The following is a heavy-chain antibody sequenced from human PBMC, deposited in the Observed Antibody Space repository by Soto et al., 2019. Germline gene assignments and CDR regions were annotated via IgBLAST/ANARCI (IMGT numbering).Heavy chain of an antibody. CDR3: ARGGTTGGLGV. J-gene: IGHJ1*01. Sequence: QVQLVESGGGVVQPGTSLRLSCVGSGFTFRSYVIHWVRQAPGKGLEWVALTSYDGSNKDYGDSVKGRFTISRDNSRNTVDLPMASLRREDTAIYYCARGGTTGGLGVWGQGTLVSVSS. D-gene: IGHD3-16*01. CDR1: GFTFRSYV. V-gene: IGHV3-30*19. CDR2: TSYDGSNK.